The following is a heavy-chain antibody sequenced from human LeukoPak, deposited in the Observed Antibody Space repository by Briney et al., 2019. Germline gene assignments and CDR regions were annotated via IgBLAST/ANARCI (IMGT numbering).Heavy chain of an antibody. Sequence: HPGGSLRLSCATSGFTFSNYGMHWVRQAPGKGLEWVAVFWAEGTKKYYGDSVKGRFTISRDTSKNTVYLQMNSLRAEDTAVYYCASDIDTSSHYGWFDPWGQGTLVTVSS. V-gene: IGHV3-33*01. CDR3: ASDIDTSSHYGWFDP. J-gene: IGHJ5*02. CDR1: GFTFSNYG. D-gene: IGHD3-22*01. CDR2: FWAEGTKK.